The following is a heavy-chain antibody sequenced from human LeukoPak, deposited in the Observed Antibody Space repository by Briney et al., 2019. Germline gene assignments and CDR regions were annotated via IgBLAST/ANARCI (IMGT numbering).Heavy chain of an antibody. D-gene: IGHD6-19*01. J-gene: IGHJ4*02. CDR2: IYHRGST. Sequence: SGTLSLTCAVSGGSISSSNWWSWVRQPPGKGLEWIGEIYHRGSTNYNPSLKSRVTISVDKSKNQFSLKLSSVTAADTAVYYCAGGGDSAAVAVGIDYWDQGTLVTVSS. CDR3: AGGGDSAAVAVGIDY. CDR1: GGSISSSNW. V-gene: IGHV4-4*02.